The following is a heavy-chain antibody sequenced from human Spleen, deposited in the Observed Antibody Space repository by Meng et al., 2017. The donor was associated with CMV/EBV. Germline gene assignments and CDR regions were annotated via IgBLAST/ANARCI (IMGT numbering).Heavy chain of an antibody. J-gene: IGHJ4*02. Sequence: GGSLRLSCAASGFTFSDCYMNWVRQAPGKGLEWVSSISSSSTIYYADSVKGRFTISRDNAKNSLYLQMNSLRADDTALYYCARDEATAGTAIDYWGQGTLVTVSS. V-gene: IGHV3-69-1*01. D-gene: IGHD6-13*01. CDR2: ISSSSTI. CDR1: GFTFSDCY. CDR3: ARDEATAGTAIDY.